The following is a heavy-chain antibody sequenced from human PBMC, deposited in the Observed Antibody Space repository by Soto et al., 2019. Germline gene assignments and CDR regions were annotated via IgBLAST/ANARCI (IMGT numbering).Heavy chain of an antibody. CDR3: AKDSSSGWYPYYFDS. V-gene: IGHV3-23*01. J-gene: IGHJ4*02. CDR1: GFTFSSYA. D-gene: IGHD6-19*01. CDR2: ISGSGGST. Sequence: EVPLLESGGGLVQPGGSLRLSCAASGFTFSSYAMSWVRQAPGKGLEWVSAISGSGGSTYYADSVKGRFTISRDNSKNTLYLQMNSLRAEDTAVYYCAKDSSSGWYPYYFDSWGQGTLVTVSS.